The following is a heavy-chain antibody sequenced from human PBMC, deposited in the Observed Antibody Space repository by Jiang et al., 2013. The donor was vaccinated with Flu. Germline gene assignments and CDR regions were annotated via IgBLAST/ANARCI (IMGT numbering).Heavy chain of an antibody. CDR1: GGSVNNYF. V-gene: IGHV4-59*02. J-gene: IGHJ6*02. Sequence: LLKPSETLSLTCTVSGGSVNNYFWTWIRQPPGKGLEWIAHLYYEGRTNCNPSLKSRVTISVDTSKNQFSLKLSSVTAADTAVYYCARAVGQWFGEVARVDVWGQGTTVTVSS. CDR3: ARAVGQWFGEVARVDV. CDR2: LYYEGRT. D-gene: IGHD3-10*01.